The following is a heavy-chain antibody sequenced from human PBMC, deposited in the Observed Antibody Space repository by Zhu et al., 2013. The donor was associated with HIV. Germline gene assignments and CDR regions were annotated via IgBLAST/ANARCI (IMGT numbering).Heavy chain of an antibody. J-gene: IGHJ6*04. V-gene: IGHV1-69*06. D-gene: IGHD5-18*01. CDR2: IIPIFGTA. Sequence: QVQLVQSGAEVRKPGSSVKVSCKASGGTFSSYAISWVRQAPGQGLEWMGGIIPIFGTANYAQKFQGRVTITADKSTSTAYMELSSLRSEDTAVYYCARARGYSYGHYYYYGMDVVGTKGTTGHRLL. CDR1: GGTFSSYA. CDR3: ARARGYSYGHYYYYGMDV.